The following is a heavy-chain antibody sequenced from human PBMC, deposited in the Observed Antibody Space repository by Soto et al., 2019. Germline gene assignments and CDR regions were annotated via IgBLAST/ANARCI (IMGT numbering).Heavy chain of an antibody. CDR1: GGSISSGGYY. J-gene: IGHJ4*02. CDR3: AGDHGVHYSSGIFDY. D-gene: IGHD3-22*01. CDR2: IYYSGST. Sequence: QVQLQESGPGLVKPSQTLSLTCTVSGGSISSGGYYWSWIRQHPGKGLEWIGYIYYSGSTYYNPSFKGRLTISVDTSRSQFSRRLGYVTVADTAVYCCAGDHGVHYSSGIFDYLCKGTLGNVSS. V-gene: IGHV4-31*03.